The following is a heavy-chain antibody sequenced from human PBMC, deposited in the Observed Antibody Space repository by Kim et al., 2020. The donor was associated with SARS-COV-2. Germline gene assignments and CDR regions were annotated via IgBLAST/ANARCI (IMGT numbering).Heavy chain of an antibody. CDR3: ARTDRCRYCSSTSLYYYYYGMEV. J-gene: IGHJ6*02. CDR2: IWYDGSNK. D-gene: IGHD2-2*01. V-gene: IGHV3-33*01. Sequence: GGSLRLSCAASGFTFSSYGMHWVRQAPGKGLEWVAVIWYDGSNKYYADSVKGRFTISRDNSKNTLYLQMNSLRAEDTAVYYCARTDRCRYCSSTSLYYYYYGMEVWGQGTTVTVSS. CDR1: GFTFSSYG.